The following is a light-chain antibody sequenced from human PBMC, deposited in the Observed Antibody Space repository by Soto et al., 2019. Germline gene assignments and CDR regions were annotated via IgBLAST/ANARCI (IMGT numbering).Light chain of an antibody. CDR1: QSVRTY. V-gene: IGKV3-11*01. CDR2: DVS. CDR3: QQRSSWPLT. J-gene: IGKJ4*01. Sequence: EVVLTQSPATLSLSPGERATLSCRASQSVRTYLAWYQQKPGQAPRLLIHDVSDRATGIPARFSGSGSGTDFTLTISSLEPEDFAVYYCQQRSSWPLTFCGGTKVDIK.